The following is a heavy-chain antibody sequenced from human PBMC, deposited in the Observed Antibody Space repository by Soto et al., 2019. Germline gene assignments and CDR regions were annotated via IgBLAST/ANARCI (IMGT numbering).Heavy chain of an antibody. V-gene: IGHV1-69*01. CDR1: GGSFSTSA. CDR3: RSSTYYYDSNEDWFDP. CDR2: IIPIFGTT. J-gene: IGHJ5*02. D-gene: IGHD3-22*01. Sequence: QVQLVQSGAEVKKPGSSVKVSCKASGGSFSTSAISWVRQAPGQGLEWMGGIIPIFGTTNYAQKFQGRVTITADESTSTAFIELSSLRSEDTAVYYCRSSTYYYDSNEDWFDPWGQGTLVTVSS.